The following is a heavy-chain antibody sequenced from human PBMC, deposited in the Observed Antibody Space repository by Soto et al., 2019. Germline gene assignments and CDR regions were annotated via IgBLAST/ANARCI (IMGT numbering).Heavy chain of an antibody. J-gene: IGHJ6*02. V-gene: IGHV1-69*02. D-gene: IGHD3-16*01. CDR1: GGTFSSYT. CDR3: ARNTFYYYGMDV. Sequence: QVQLVQSGAEVKKPGSSVNVSCKASGGTFSSYTISWVRQAPGQGLEWMGRIIPILGIANYAQKFQGRVTITADKSTSTAYMELSSLRSEDTAVYYCARNTFYYYGMDVWGQGTTVTVSS. CDR2: IIPILGIA.